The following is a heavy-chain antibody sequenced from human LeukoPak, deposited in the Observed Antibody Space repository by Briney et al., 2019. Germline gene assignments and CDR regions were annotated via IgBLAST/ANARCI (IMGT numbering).Heavy chain of an antibody. Sequence: GASVKVSCKTSGYTFTGYYVHWVRQAPGQGLEWMGWINPNSGGTNYAQKFQGRVTMTRDTSISTAYMEVSRLRSDDTAMFYCARATASVDYYYMDVWGKGTTVTVSS. J-gene: IGHJ6*03. CDR1: GYTFTGYY. CDR2: INPNSGGT. V-gene: IGHV1-2*02. D-gene: IGHD1-1*01. CDR3: ARATASVDYYYMDV.